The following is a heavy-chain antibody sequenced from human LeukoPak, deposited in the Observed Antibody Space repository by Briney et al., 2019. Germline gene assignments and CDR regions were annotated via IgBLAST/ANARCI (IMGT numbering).Heavy chain of an antibody. D-gene: IGHD2-15*01. J-gene: IGHJ4*02. CDR3: ARELLPGGYFDY. CDR1: GGTFSSYA. Sequence: GASVKVSCKASGGTFSSYAISWVRQAPGQGLEWMGGIIPIFGTANYAQKFQGRVTITTDESTSTAYMELSSLRSEDTAAYYCARELLPGGYFDYWGQGTLVTVSS. CDR2: IIPIFGTA. V-gene: IGHV1-69*05.